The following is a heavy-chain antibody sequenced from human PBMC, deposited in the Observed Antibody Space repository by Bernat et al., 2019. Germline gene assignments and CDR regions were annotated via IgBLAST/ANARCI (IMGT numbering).Heavy chain of an antibody. V-gene: IGHV1-2*02. D-gene: IGHD4-23*01. CDR3: VRGGTTLVTPRSFFFDF. CDR2: INPNSGGT. J-gene: IGHJ4*02. CDR1: GYTFSGYY. Sequence: QVQLVQSGAEVKKPGASVKVSCKASGYTFSGYYIHWVRQAPVQGLEWMGWINPNSGGTNYPHEFQGRVTMTRDTSSSTVYMELSRLRSDDTAVYYCVRGGTTLVTPRSFFFDFWGQGTLLTVSS.